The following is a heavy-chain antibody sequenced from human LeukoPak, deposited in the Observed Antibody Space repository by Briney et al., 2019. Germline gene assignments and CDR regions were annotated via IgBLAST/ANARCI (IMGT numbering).Heavy chain of an antibody. CDR2: IYHSGST. D-gene: IGHD6-19*01. J-gene: IGHJ3*02. CDR3: TRGWSSAGVFDI. V-gene: IGHV4-38-2*02. CDR1: GYSISSGYY. Sequence: PSETLSLTCTVSGYSISSGYYWGWIRQPPGKGLEWIGSIYHSGSTYYNPSLKSRVTISVDTSKNQFSLKLSSVTAADTAVYYCTRGWSSAGVFDIWGQGTLVTVSS.